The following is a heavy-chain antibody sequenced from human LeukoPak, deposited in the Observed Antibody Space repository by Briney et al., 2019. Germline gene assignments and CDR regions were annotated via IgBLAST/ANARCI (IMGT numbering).Heavy chain of an antibody. J-gene: IGHJ4*02. D-gene: IGHD3-22*01. Sequence: GASVKVSCKASGYTFTSYGISWVRRAPGQGLEWMGWISAYNGNTNYAQKLQGRVTMTTDTSTSTAYMELRSLRSDDTAVYYCARDLGSYYYDSSGYSAKHSDYWGQGTLVTVSS. CDR2: ISAYNGNT. CDR3: ARDLGSYYYDSSGYSAKHSDY. V-gene: IGHV1-18*01. CDR1: GYTFTSYG.